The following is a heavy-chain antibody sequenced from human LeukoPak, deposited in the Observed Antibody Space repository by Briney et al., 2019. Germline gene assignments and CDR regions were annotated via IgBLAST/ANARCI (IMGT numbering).Heavy chain of an antibody. D-gene: IGHD2/OR15-2a*01. CDR3: ARVRREMKRSLGRITEYSYYYYMDV. V-gene: IGHV3-7*01. J-gene: IGHJ6*03. Sequence: GGPLRLSCAASGFTFSSYWMSWVRQAPGKGLEWVANIKQDGSEKYYIDSVKGRFTISRDKDKNSLYLQMNSLRAEDEAVYYCARVRREMKRSLGRITEYSYYYYMDVWGKGTTVTVSS. CDR2: IKQDGSEK. CDR1: GFTFSSYW.